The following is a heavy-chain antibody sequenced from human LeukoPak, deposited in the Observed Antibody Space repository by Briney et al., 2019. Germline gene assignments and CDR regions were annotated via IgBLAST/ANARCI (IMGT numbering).Heavy chain of an antibody. CDR3: ARQITTVRGLVTFDFDY. D-gene: IGHD3-10*01. V-gene: IGHV4-34*01. CDR2: TNHSGSG. CDR1: GGSFSGYY. J-gene: IGHJ4*02. Sequence: PSETLSLTCAVYGGSFSGYYWSWIRQPPGKGLEWIGETNHSGSGNYNPSLESRVTISVDTSKKQFSLKLSSVTAADTAVYYCARQITTVRGLVTFDFDYWGQGTPVTVSS.